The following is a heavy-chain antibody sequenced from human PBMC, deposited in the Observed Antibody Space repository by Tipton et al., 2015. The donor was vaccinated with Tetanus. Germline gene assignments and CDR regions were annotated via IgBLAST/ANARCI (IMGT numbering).Heavy chain of an antibody. CDR1: EFNVSYKY. D-gene: IGHD3-9*01. V-gene: IGHV3-66*03. CDR2: IYSTGRA. J-gene: IGHJ3*02. Sequence: SLRLSCADSEFNVSYKYISWVRQAPGKGLEWVSLIYSTGRAHYADSVKGRFTISRDNPKNTLYLQMNSLRAEDTAVYYCVRAYYDILTGHYHRNAFDIWGQGTMVTVSS. CDR3: VRAYYDILTGHYHRNAFDI.